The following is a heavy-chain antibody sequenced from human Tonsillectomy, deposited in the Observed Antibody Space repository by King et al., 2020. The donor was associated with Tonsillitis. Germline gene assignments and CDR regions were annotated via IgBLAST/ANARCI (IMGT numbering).Heavy chain of an antibody. J-gene: IGHJ6*03. CDR1: GFTFSNYA. Sequence: VQLVESGGGLVQPGGSLRLSCAASGFTFSNYAMNWVRQAPGKGLEWVSVISGSGGNTFYGGPVGGRFTISRDNSMNTLHLQMNNLRLEDTAVYYCARTQGGGNPLYYHMDVGGPGTTVTVSS. D-gene: IGHD1-26*01. V-gene: IGHV3-23*04. CDR3: ARTQGGGNPLYYHMDV. CDR2: ISGSGGNT.